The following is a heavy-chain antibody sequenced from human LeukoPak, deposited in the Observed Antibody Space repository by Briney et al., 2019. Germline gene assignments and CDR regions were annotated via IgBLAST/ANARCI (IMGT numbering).Heavy chain of an antibody. CDR1: GFNFSSYA. Sequence: PGGSLRLSCAASGFNFSSYAMHWVRQAPGKGLEWVAVIWYDGSNKYYADSVTGRFTISRDNSKNTLYLQMNSLRAEDTAVYYCEREILQAAGLRAPDYWGQGTLVTVSS. V-gene: IGHV3-33*08. D-gene: IGHD6-13*01. CDR2: IWYDGSNK. J-gene: IGHJ4*02. CDR3: EREILQAAGLRAPDY.